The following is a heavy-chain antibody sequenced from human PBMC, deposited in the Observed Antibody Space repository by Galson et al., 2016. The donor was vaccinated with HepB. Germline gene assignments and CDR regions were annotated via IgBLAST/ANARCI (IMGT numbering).Heavy chain of an antibody. CDR1: GITFSDAW. D-gene: IGHD3-16*01. V-gene: IGHV3-15*01. CDR3: VHYDAGVYSSDF. Sequence: SLRLSCAVSGITFSDAWMTWVRQAPGKGLEWIGRIQKKIDGGTTDYAAFVKGRFTILRDDSKNTLYLQMNSLKIEDTAVYYCVHYDAGVYSSDFWGQGTLVTVSS. J-gene: IGHJ4*02. CDR2: IQKKIDGGTT.